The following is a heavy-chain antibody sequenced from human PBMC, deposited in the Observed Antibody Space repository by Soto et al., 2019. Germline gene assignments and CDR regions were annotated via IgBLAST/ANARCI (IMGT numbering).Heavy chain of an antibody. V-gene: IGHV3-43D*03. CDR3: AKDGRDYSSSYSFQH. D-gene: IGHD6-6*01. CDR2: ISWDGGST. J-gene: IGHJ1*01. Sequence: GGSLRLSCAASGFTFDDYAMHWVRQAPGKGLEWVSLISWDGGSTYYADSVKGRFTISRDNSKNSLYLQMNSLRAEDTALYYYAKDGRDYSSSYSFQHWGQGTLVTVSS. CDR1: GFTFDDYA.